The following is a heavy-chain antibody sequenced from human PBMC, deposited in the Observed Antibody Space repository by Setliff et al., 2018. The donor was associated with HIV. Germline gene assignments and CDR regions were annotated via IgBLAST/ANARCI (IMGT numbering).Heavy chain of an antibody. V-gene: IGHV4-39*07. CDR2: IYYSGTT. CDR1: GVSISSTSYY. CDR3: ARGAPYGSGRHRWNY. Sequence: TLSLTCTVSGVSISSTSYYWGWIRQPPGKGLEWIGSIYYSGTTYYNPSLKSRVTMSIDTSKNQFSLKPNSVTAADTAVYYYARGAPYGSGRHRWNYWGQGTRVTVSS. D-gene: IGHD3-10*01. J-gene: IGHJ4*02.